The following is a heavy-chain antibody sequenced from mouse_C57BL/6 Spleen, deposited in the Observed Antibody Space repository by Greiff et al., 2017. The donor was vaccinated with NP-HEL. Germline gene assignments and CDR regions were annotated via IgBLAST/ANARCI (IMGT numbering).Heavy chain of an antibody. CDR3: AGSTMVTTGGYYYAMDY. Sequence: EVKLQESGGGLVKPGGSLKLSCAASGFTFSDYGMHWVRQAPEKGLEWVAYISSGSSTIYYADTVKGRFTISRDNAKNTLFLQMTSLRSEDTAMYYCAGSTMVTTGGYYYAMDYWGQGTSVTVSS. CDR2: ISSGSSTI. D-gene: IGHD2-2*01. CDR1: GFTFSDYG. V-gene: IGHV5-17*01. J-gene: IGHJ4*01.